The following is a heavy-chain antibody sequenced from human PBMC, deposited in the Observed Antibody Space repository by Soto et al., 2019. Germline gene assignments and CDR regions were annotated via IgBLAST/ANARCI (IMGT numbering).Heavy chain of an antibody. J-gene: IGHJ4*02. V-gene: IGHV4-39*01. CDR2: IYYSGST. CDR3: ISGTGYIGVGVPDF. CDR1: GGSVSSSSYF. D-gene: IGHD6-13*01. Sequence: QLQLQESGPGLVKPSETLSLTCTVSGGSVSSSSYFWGWVRQPPGTGLEWIGSIYYSGSTYYNPSLKSRVTISVDTSKNQFSLRLSSVTAADTAVYYCISGTGYIGVGVPDFWGQGTLVTVSS.